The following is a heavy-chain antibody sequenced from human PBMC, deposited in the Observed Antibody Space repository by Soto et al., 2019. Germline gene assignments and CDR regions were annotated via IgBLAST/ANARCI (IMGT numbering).Heavy chain of an antibody. J-gene: IGHJ5*02. Sequence: ASVKVSCKASGYTFTGYFMHWGRQAPGQGLEWMGWINTNSGATKYAQKFQGRVTLSRDTSISTAYMELSGLRSDDTAVYYCASGGGTILAPLPWGQGTLVTVSS. D-gene: IGHD3-3*01. CDR3: ASGGGTILAPLP. CDR2: INTNSGAT. CDR1: GYTFTGYF. V-gene: IGHV1-2*02.